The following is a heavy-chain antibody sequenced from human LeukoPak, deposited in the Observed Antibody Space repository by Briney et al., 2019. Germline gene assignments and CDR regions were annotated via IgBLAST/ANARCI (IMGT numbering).Heavy chain of an antibody. Sequence: GGSLRLSCAASGFTFTSHWMHWVRQAPGKGLEWVSRIESDGSSPRYADSVRGRFTISRDNAKNTLYLQMNSLRAEDTAVYHCIRERYSRRQDDALDIWGQGIMVTVSS. CDR2: IESDGSSP. CDR1: GFTFTSHW. D-gene: IGHD1-14*01. CDR3: IRERYSRRQDDALDI. V-gene: IGHV3-74*01. J-gene: IGHJ3*02.